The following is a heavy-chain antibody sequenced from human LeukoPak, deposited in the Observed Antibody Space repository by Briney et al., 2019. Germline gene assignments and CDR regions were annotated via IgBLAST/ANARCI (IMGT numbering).Heavy chain of an antibody. CDR2: ISSSSSHI. J-gene: IGHJ4*02. D-gene: IGHD6-19*01. CDR3: ARGAVAVYYFDY. V-gene: IGHV3-21*01. CDR1: GFTFSSYS. Sequence: GGSLRLSCAASGFTFSSYSMNWVRQAPGKGLEWVSSISSSSSHIYYADSVKGRFTISRDNAKNSLYLQMNSLRAEDTAVYYCARGAVAVYYFDYWGQGTLVTVSS.